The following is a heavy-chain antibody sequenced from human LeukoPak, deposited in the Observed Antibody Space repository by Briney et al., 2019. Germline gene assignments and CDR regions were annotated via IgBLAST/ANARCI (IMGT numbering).Heavy chain of an antibody. D-gene: IGHD6-13*01. CDR2: ISGSGGST. J-gene: IGHJ4*02. Sequence: PRGSLRLSCAASGFTFSSYAMSWVRQAPGKGLEWVSAISGSGGSTYYADSVKGRFTISRDNSKNTLYLQMNSLRAEDTAVYYCAKALSSSWYQPIDYWGQGTLVTVSS. CDR3: AKALSSSWYQPIDY. CDR1: GFTFSSYA. V-gene: IGHV3-23*01.